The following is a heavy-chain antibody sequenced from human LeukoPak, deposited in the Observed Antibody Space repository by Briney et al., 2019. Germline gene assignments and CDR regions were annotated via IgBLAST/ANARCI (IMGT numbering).Heavy chain of an antibody. V-gene: IGHV3-48*04. CDR1: GFTFSSYS. Sequence: GGSLRLSCAASGFTFSSYSMNWVRQAPGKGLEWVSYISSSTSTIYYADSVKGRFTISRDNAKNSLYLQMNSLRAEDTAVYYCARDRTHTYYYDSSGPHDYWGQGTLVTVSS. CDR3: ARDRTHTYYYDSSGPHDY. D-gene: IGHD3-22*01. CDR2: ISSSTSTI. J-gene: IGHJ4*02.